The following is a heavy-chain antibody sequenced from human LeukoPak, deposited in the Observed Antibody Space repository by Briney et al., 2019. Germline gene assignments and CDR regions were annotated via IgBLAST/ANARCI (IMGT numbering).Heavy chain of an antibody. CDR2: INPSGGSI. CDR3: AVSYLPGYYYGMDV. CDR1: GYTFTSYY. V-gene: IGHV1-46*01. D-gene: IGHD3-9*01. J-gene: IGHJ6*02. Sequence: ASVKVSCKASGYTFTSYYMHWVRQAPGLGLEWMGIINPSGGSISYAQKFQGRVTVTRDTSTSTVYMELSSLRSEDTAVYYCAVSYLPGYYYGMDVWGQGTTVTVSS.